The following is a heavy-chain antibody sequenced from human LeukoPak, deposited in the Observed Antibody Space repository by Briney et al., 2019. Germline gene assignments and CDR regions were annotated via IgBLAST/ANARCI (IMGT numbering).Heavy chain of an antibody. Sequence: SETLSLTCAVYGGSFSGYYWSWIRQPPGKGLEWIGYIYYSGSTYYNPSLKSRVTISVDTSKNQFSLKLSSVTAADTAVYYCARAEYDSSGYYVDYWGQGTLVTVSS. J-gene: IGHJ4*02. D-gene: IGHD3-22*01. V-gene: IGHV4-30-4*08. CDR1: GGSFSGYY. CDR3: ARAEYDSSGYYVDY. CDR2: IYYSGST.